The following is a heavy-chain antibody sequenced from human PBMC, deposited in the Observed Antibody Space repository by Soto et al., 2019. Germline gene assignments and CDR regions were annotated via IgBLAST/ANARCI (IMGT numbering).Heavy chain of an antibody. CDR3: ARQSGYCSSTSCYRWFDP. Sequence: SETLSLTCTVSGGSISSYYWSWIRQPPGKGLEWIGYIYYSGSTNYNPSLKSRVTISVDTSKNQFSLKLSSVTAADTAVYYCARQSGYCSSTSCYRWFDPWGQGTLVTVSS. J-gene: IGHJ5*02. CDR2: IYYSGST. V-gene: IGHV4-59*08. D-gene: IGHD2-2*01. CDR1: GGSISSYY.